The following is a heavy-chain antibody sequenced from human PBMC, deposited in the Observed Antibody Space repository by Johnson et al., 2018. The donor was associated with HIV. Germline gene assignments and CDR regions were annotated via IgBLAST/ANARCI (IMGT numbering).Heavy chain of an antibody. CDR2: ISYDGSHK. CDR3: ARGQRITMIVVVTLDAFDI. Sequence: QVQLVESGGGVVQPGRSLRLSCAASGFTFSSYAMHWVRQAPGKGLEWVAVISYDGSHKYYADSVTGRFTISRDNSKNTLYLQMNSLRAEDTAVYYCARGQRITMIVVVTLDAFDIWGQGTMVTVSS. CDR1: GFTFSSYA. D-gene: IGHD3-22*01. J-gene: IGHJ3*02. V-gene: IGHV3-30*04.